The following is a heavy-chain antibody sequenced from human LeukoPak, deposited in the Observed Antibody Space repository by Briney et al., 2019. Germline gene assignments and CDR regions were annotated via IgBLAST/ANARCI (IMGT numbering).Heavy chain of an antibody. D-gene: IGHD1-26*01. CDR3: ARKVVGNAFDI. J-gene: IGHJ3*02. Sequence: SQTLSLTCAISVDSLSSNSAAWNSIRQSPSSGLEWLGRTYYRSKRYSDYAVSVKRRTTINPDTSKNQFSQQLNSMTPEVTAVYYCARKVVGNAFDIWGQGTKVTVSS. CDR2: TYYRSKRYS. V-gene: IGHV6-1*01. CDR1: VDSLSSNSAA.